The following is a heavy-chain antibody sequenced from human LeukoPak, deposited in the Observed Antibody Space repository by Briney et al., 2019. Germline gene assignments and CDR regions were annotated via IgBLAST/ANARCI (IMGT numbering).Heavy chain of an antibody. CDR2: IKTSGTA. CDR1: GGSFSGYY. Sequence: SETLSLTCAVYGGSFSGYYWSWIRQPAGKGLEWIGRIKTSGTANHNPSLTSRVTMLVDTSKNQFSLRLSSVTAADTAVYYCARGPRYSSSSGHFDYWGQGTLVTVSS. V-gene: IGHV4-59*10. CDR3: ARGPRYSSSSGHFDY. D-gene: IGHD6-6*01. J-gene: IGHJ4*02.